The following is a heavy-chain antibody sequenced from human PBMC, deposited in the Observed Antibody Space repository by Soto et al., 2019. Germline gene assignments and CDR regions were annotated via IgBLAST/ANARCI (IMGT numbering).Heavy chain of an antibody. V-gene: IGHV4-4*02. CDR2: IYHSGST. CDR1: SGSISSSNW. D-gene: IGHD3-3*01. CDR3: ARGIPANYDFWSGYSPGAFDI. Sequence: QVQLQESGPGLVKPSGTLSLTCAVSSGSISSSNWWSWVRQPPGKGLEWIGEIYHSGSTNYNPFLKSRVTISVDKSKNQFSLKLSSVTAADTAVYYCARGIPANYDFWSGYSPGAFDIWGQGTMVTVSS. J-gene: IGHJ3*02.